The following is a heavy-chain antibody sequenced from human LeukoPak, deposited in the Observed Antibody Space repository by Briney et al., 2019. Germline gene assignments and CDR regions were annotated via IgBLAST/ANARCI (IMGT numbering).Heavy chain of an antibody. Sequence: ASVKVSCKASGDTFSGYYMHLVRQAPGQGLEWMGWINPSSGGTNYAQKFQGRGTMTRDTSMSTAYMELSRLSSDDTAVYYCARSSPTYYYDSSGYAFDIWGQGTMVTVSS. CDR2: INPSSGGT. CDR3: ARSSPTYYYDSSGYAFDI. CDR1: GDTFSGYY. V-gene: IGHV1-2*02. D-gene: IGHD3-22*01. J-gene: IGHJ3*02.